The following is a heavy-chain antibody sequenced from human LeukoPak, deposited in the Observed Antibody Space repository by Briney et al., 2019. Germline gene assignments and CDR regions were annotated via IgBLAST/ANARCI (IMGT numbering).Heavy chain of an antibody. V-gene: IGHV3-9*01. J-gene: IGHJ4*02. CDR2: ISWNSGSI. CDR1: GFTFDDYA. D-gene: IGHD3-10*01. CDR3: AKGYYYGSGS. Sequence: GRSLRLSCAASGFTFDDYAMHWVRQAPGKGLEWVPGISWNSGSIGYADSVKGRFTISRDNAKNSLYLQMNSLRAEDTALYYCAKGYYYGSGSWGQGTLVTVSS.